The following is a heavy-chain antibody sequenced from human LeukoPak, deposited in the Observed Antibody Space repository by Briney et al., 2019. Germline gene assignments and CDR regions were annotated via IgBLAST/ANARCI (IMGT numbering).Heavy chain of an antibody. V-gene: IGHV1-69*13. J-gene: IGHJ3*02. CDR1: GGTFSSYA. CDR3: AGDSGSYFDGEADAFDI. Sequence: ASVKVSCKASGGTFSSYAISWVRQAPGQGLEWMGGIIPIFGTANYAQKFQGRVTITADESTSTAYMELSSLRSEDTAVYYCAGDSGSYFDGEADAFDIWGQGTMVTVSS. D-gene: IGHD1-26*01. CDR2: IIPIFGTA.